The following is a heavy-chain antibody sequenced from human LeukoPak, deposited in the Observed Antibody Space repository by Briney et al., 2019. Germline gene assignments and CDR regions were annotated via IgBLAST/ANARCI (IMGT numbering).Heavy chain of an antibody. D-gene: IGHD3-16*01. CDR2: LHASGST. Sequence: SETLPLTCSVSGGSISNYYWNWIRQPAGKGLEWIGRLHASGSTRYNPSFGTRVTMSADTSKNLLSLKLTSVTAADTALYFCARDQSGSGGHNNDAFDIWGQGTMVTVYS. CDR1: GGSISNYY. J-gene: IGHJ3*02. CDR3: ARDQSGSGGHNNDAFDI. V-gene: IGHV4-4*07.